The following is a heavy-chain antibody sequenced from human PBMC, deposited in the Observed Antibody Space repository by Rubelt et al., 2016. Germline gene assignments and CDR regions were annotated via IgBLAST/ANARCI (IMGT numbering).Heavy chain of an antibody. Sequence: EVQLLESGGALVQPGGSLRLSCAASGFTFSSYAMSWVRQAAGNGLLCVSEIQTDGSYTGYADSVKGRFTISRDNAKNTMYLQMNSLSADDTGVYYCARNAEGYDLWCRGTLVTVSS. CDR2: IQTDGSYT. V-gene: IGHV3-74*02. CDR3: ARNAEGYDL. D-gene: IGHD5-24*01. CDR1: GFTFSSYA. J-gene: IGHJ2*01.